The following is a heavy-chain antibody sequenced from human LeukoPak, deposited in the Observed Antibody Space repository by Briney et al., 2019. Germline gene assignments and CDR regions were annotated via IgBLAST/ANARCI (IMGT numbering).Heavy chain of an antibody. CDR3: AEFPRYYGSGSYRY. D-gene: IGHD3-10*01. CDR1: GGSLIISSYY. J-gene: IGHJ4*02. V-gene: IGHV4-39*07. Sequence: SETLSLTYTVSGGSLIISSYYWGWVRQPPGKGLEWDGRIYYSGSLYYNPSLKSRDTISVDTSKNQFSLKLSSVTAADTAVYYCAEFPRYYGSGSYRYWGQGTLVTVSS. CDR2: IYYSGSL.